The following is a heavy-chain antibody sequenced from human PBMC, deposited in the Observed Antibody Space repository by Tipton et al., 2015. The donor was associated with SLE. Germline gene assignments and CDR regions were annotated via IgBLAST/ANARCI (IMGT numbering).Heavy chain of an antibody. CDR2: FYGGNT. CDR3: AREKGYNWPFDF. D-gene: IGHD5-24*01. Sequence: TLSLTCTVSGGSINSRYWSWIRQPPGKGLEWIGYFYGGNTSYNPSLRGRVTISGDTSKNQFSLTLNSVTAADTAVYYCAREKGYNWPFDFWGQGTLVTVSS. V-gene: IGHV4-4*08. CDR1: GGSINSRY. J-gene: IGHJ4*02.